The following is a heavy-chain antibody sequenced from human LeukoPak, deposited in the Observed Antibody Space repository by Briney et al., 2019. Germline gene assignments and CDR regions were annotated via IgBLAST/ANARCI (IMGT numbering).Heavy chain of an antibody. CDR2: ISYDGSNK. V-gene: IGHV3-30*18. J-gene: IGHJ4*02. CDR1: GFTFSSYG. Sequence: GGSLRLSCAASGFTFSSYGMHWVRRAPGKGLEWVAVISYDGSNKYYADSVKGRFTISRDNSKNTLYLQMNSLRAEDTAVYYCANPNGSSSFDYWGQGTLVTVSS. CDR3: ANPNGSSSFDY. D-gene: IGHD6-6*01.